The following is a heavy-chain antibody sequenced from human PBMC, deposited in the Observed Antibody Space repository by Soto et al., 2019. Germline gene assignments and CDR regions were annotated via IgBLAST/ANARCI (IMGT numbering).Heavy chain of an antibody. CDR1: GFTFSDYA. CDR2: LSGSGSST. D-gene: IGHD3-10*01. J-gene: IGHJ6*02. Sequence: PGGSLRLSCAVSGFTFSDYAMSWVRQAPGKGLGWVSSLSGSGSSTYYADSVSGRFTIARDNLKNSVYLQMNSLRVEDTAIYYCAKGGESRSCYYAMQVWGPGTTVTVSS. CDR3: AKGGESRSCYYAMQV. V-gene: IGHV3-23*01.